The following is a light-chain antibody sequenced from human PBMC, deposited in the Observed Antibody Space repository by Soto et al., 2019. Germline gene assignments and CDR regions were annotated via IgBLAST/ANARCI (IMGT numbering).Light chain of an antibody. CDR1: QSIPRY. V-gene: IGKV1-39*01. CDR3: QQSFSSIT. J-gene: IGKJ5*01. CDR2: DAS. Sequence: IQMTQSPSSLSASVGDRVTITCRASQSIPRYLHWYQQKPGRAPKLLIYDASTLQSGVPSRFSGSGSGTDFTLSISSLQPEDFATYYCQQSFSSITFGQGTRLEIK.